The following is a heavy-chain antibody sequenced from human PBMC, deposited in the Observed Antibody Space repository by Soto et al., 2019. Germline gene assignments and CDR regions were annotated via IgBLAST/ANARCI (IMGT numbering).Heavy chain of an antibody. J-gene: IGHJ4*02. CDR2: IRNKANTYST. V-gene: IGHV3-72*01. Sequence: SGGSLRLSCAASGFTFSDHFIDWVRQAPGKGLEWLGRIRNKANTYSTDFAASVKGRFTISRGDSENSVYLQMDSLKSEDTAVYYCTIGYCSASSCYSAVFGYWCQGALVTVSA. CDR1: GFTFSDHF. CDR3: TIGYCSASSCYSAVFGY. D-gene: IGHD2-15*01.